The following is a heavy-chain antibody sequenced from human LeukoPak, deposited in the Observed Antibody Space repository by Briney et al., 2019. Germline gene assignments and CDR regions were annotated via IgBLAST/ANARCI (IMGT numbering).Heavy chain of an antibody. J-gene: IGHJ4*02. CDR3: TTGPGGYYYVLAY. CDR1: GFTFSNAW. V-gene: IGHV3-15*01. Sequence: GGSLRLSCAASGFTFSNAWMSWVRQAPGKGLEWVGRIKSKTDGGTTDYAAPVKGRFTISRDDSKNTLYLQMNSLKTEDTAVYYCTTGPGGYYYVLAYWGQETLVTVSS. D-gene: IGHD3-22*01. CDR2: IKSKTDGGTT.